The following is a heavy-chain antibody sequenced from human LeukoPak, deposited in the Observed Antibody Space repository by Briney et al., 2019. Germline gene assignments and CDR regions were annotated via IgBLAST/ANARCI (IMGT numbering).Heavy chain of an antibody. D-gene: IGHD1-1*01. J-gene: IGHJ3*02. Sequence: PGGSLRLSCAASGFTFDDYAMHWVRQAPGKGLEWVSGISWNSGSIGYADSVKGRFTISRDNSKNTLYLQMNSLRAEDTAVYYCAKLERPFDAFDIWGQGTMVTVSS. CDR1: GFTFDDYA. CDR3: AKLERPFDAFDI. V-gene: IGHV3-9*01. CDR2: ISWNSGSI.